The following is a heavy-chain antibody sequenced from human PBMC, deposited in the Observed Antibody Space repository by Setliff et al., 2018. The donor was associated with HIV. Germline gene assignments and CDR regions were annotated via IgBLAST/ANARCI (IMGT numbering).Heavy chain of an antibody. CDR1: GYSISSGYY. CDR2: ISYSGST. V-gene: IGHV4-38-2*02. J-gene: IGHJ6*03. CDR3: ARDRDYYYYMDV. Sequence: SETLSLTCAVSGYSISSGYYWGWIRQPPGKGLEWIGYISYSGSTNYHPSLKSRLTISIDTSKNQFSLKLSSVTAADTAVYYCARDRDYYYYMDVWGKGTTVTVSS.